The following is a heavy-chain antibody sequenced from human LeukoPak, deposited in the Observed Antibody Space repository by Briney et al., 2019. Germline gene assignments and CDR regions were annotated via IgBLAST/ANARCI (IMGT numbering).Heavy chain of an antibody. V-gene: IGHV4-34*01. D-gene: IGHD3-3*01. CDR1: GGSFSGYY. Sequence: SETLSLTYAVYGGSFSGYYWSWIRQPPGKGLEWIGEINHSGSTNYNPSLKRRVTISVDTTKNQFSLQLSSVTAADTAVYYCARAAPRLEWLSRPLDPWGQGTLVTVSS. CDR2: INHSGST. CDR3: ARAAPRLEWLSRPLDP. J-gene: IGHJ5*02.